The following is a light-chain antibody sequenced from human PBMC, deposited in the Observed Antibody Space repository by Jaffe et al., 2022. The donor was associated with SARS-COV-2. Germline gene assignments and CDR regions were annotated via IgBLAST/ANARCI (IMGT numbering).Light chain of an antibody. V-gene: IGKV4-1*01. CDR2: WAS. Sequence: DIVMTQSPDSLTVSLGERATINCKSSQSVLYSSSNNNYLAWYQQKRGQPPKLLIYWASTRESGVPDRFSGSGSGTDFALTISSLQAEDVAVYYCQQYYSTPWTFGQGTKVEIK. J-gene: IGKJ1*01. CDR1: QSVLYSSSNNNY. CDR3: QQYYSTPWT.